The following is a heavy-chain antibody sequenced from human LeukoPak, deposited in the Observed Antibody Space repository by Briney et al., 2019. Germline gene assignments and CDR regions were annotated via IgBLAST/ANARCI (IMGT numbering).Heavy chain of an antibody. CDR2: ISSTSSSI. CDR1: GFAFSTYS. CDR3: ARVSSSPYSRGWYHLDY. D-gene: IGHD6-19*01. Sequence: PGGPLRLSCAASGFAFSTYSMNWVRQAPGKGLEWVSSISSTSSSIYYADSMKGRFTISRDNAKNSLYLQMNSLRAEDTAMYYCARVSSSPYSRGWYHLDYWGQGTLVTVSS. J-gene: IGHJ4*02. V-gene: IGHV3-21*01.